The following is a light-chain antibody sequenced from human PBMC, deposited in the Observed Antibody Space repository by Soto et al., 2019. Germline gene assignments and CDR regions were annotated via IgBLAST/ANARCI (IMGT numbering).Light chain of an antibody. CDR2: DVS. CDR3: CSYTRSGTLI. V-gene: IGLV2-14*01. CDR1: SGDIGDYNY. Sequence: QSVLTQPASVSGSPGQSITISCVGTSGDIGDYNYVSWYQQHPGKVPKVIIYDVSHRPSGVSYRFSGTKSGNTASLTVSGVQAEDEAGYYCCSYTRSGTLIFGTGTKVTVL. J-gene: IGLJ1*01.